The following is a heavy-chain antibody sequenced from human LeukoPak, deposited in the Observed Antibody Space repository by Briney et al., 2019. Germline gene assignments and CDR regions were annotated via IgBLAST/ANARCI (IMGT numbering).Heavy chain of an antibody. CDR3: ARESGYGDYVFDY. CDR2: IYHSGST. D-gene: IGHD4-17*01. CDR1: GGSISSGGYS. Sequence: SETLSLTCAVSGGSISSGGYSWSWIRQPPGKGLEWIGYIYHSGSTYYNPSLKSRVTISVDRSKNQFSLKLSSVTAADTAVYYCARESGYGDYVFDYWGQGTLVTVSS. J-gene: IGHJ4*02. V-gene: IGHV4-30-2*01.